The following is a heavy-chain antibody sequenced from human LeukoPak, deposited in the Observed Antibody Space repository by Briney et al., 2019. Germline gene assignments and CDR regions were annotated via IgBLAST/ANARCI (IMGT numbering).Heavy chain of an antibody. D-gene: IGHD3-10*01. Sequence: SVNVSCKASGGTFSSYAISWVRQAPGQGLEWMGGIIPIFGTANYAQKFQGRVTITADKSTSTAYMELSSLRSEDTAVYYCAREYYYGSGKSATFFDYWGQGTLVTVSS. CDR2: IIPIFGTA. V-gene: IGHV1-69*06. J-gene: IGHJ4*02. CDR3: AREYYYGSGKSATFFDY. CDR1: GGTFSSYA.